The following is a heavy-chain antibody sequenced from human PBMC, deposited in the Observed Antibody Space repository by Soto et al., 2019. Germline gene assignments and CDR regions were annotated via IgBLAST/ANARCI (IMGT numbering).Heavy chain of an antibody. V-gene: IGHV3-21*01. D-gene: IGHD3-3*02. J-gene: IGHJ4*02. CDR1: GFTFSSYS. Sequence: EVQLVESGGGLVKPGGSLILSCAASGFTFSSYSMNWVRQAPGKGLEWVSSISSSSSYRYYADSVKGRITISRYNAKNSLYLQMNSLRAEDTAVYYCARDLVSTPPDYWGQGTLVTVSS. CDR2: ISSSSSYR. CDR3: ARDLVSTPPDY.